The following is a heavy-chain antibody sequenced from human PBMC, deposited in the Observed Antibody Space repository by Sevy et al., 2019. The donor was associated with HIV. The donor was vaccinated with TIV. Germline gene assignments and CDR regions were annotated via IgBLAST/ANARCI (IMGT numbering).Heavy chain of an antibody. J-gene: IGHJ4*02. D-gene: IGHD3-3*01. CDR3: AREGYYDFWSGYPRTEFDY. V-gene: IGHV3-30-3*01. Sequence: GGSLRLSCAASGFNFSIYAMHWVRQAPGKGLEWVAVIPYDGNNKYYADSVKGRFSISRDNSKNIFYLQMNSLRGEDTAVYYCAREGYYDFWSGYPRTEFDYWGQGTLVTVSS. CDR1: GFNFSIYA. CDR2: IPYDGNNK.